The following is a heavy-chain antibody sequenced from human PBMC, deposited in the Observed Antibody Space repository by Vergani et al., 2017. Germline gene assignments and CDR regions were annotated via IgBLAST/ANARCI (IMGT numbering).Heavy chain of an antibody. CDR2: ISYDGSNK. CDR3: ARDTADIVVVPAATDFYYYYYYMDV. CDR1: GFTFSSYG. D-gene: IGHD2-2*01. Sequence: QVQLVESGGGVVQPGRSLRLSCAASGFTFSSYGMHWVRQAPGKGLEWVAVISYDGSNKYYADSVKGRFTISRDNSKNTLYLQMNSLRAEDTAVYYCARDTADIVVVPAATDFYYYYYYMDVWGKGTTVTVSS. J-gene: IGHJ6*03. V-gene: IGHV3-30*03.